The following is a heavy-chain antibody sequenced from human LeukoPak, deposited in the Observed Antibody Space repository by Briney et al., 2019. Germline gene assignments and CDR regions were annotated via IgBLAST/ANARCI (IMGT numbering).Heavy chain of an antibody. CDR3: ARVSAIVGATWGFDP. Sequence: GGSLRLSCAASGFTFSSYSMNWVRQAPGKGLEWVSYIGSSGSAIYYADSVKGRFTISRDNAKNSLYLQMNSLRAEDTAIYYCARVSAIVGATWGFDPWGQGTLVTVSS. CDR1: GFTFSSYS. V-gene: IGHV3-48*01. J-gene: IGHJ5*02. D-gene: IGHD1-26*01. CDR2: IGSSGSAI.